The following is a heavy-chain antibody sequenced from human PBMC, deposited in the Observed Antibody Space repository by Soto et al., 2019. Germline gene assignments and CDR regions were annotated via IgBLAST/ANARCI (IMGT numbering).Heavy chain of an antibody. Sequence: GGSLRLSCAASGFTFSSYAMSWVRQAPGKGLEWVSAISGSGGSTYYADSVKGRFTISRDNSKNTLYLQMNSLRAEDTAVYYCAKLDGYNSFYYYYYGMDVWGQGTTVTVSS. CDR3: AKLDGYNSFYYYYYGMDV. V-gene: IGHV3-23*01. J-gene: IGHJ6*02. D-gene: IGHD5-12*01. CDR2: ISGSGGST. CDR1: GFTFSSYA.